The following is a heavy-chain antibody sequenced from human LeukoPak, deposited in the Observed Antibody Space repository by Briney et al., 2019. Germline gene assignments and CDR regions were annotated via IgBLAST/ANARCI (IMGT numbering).Heavy chain of an antibody. CDR1: GGSISSYY. CDR2: IYHSGST. CDR3: ARVLYCSGGSCYNLDY. V-gene: IGHV4-38-2*02. D-gene: IGHD2-15*01. Sequence: SETLSLTCTVSGGSISSYYWSWIRQPPGKGLEWIGSIYHSGSTYYNPSLKSRVTISVDTSKNQFSLKLSSVTAADTAVYYCARVLYCSGGSCYNLDYWGQGTLVTVSS. J-gene: IGHJ4*02.